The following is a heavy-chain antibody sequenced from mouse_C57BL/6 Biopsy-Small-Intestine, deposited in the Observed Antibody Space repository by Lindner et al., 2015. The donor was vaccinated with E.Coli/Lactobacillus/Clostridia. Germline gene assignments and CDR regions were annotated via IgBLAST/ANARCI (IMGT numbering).Heavy chain of an antibody. V-gene: IGHV1-54*01. CDR3: ARGAYYGSSYGAMDY. J-gene: IGHJ4*01. CDR1: GNAFTNYL. CDR2: INPGSGGT. D-gene: IGHD1-1*01. Sequence: VQLQESGAELVRPGTSVKVSCKASGNAFTNYLIEWVKQRPGQGLEWIGVINPGSGGTNYNEKFKGKATLTADKSSSTAYMQLSSLTSEDSAVYFCARGAYYGSSYGAMDYWGQGTSVTVSS.